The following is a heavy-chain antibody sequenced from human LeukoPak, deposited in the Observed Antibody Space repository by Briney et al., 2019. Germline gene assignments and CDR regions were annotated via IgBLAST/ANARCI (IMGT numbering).Heavy chain of an antibody. CDR2: IYYSGST. CDR1: GGSISSYY. CDR3: ARVHLSGYSDY. V-gene: IGHV4-59*01. D-gene: IGHD3-9*01. J-gene: IGHJ4*02. Sequence: SETLSLTCTVSGGSISSYYWSWIRQPPGKGLEWIGYIYYSGSTNYKPSLKSRVTISVDTSKNQFSLKLSSVTAADTAVYYCARVHLSGYSDYWGQGTLVTVSS.